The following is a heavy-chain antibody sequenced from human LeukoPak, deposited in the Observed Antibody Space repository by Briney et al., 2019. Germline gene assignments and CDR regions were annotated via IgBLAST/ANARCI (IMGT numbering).Heavy chain of an antibody. CDR2: ISYDGSNK. J-gene: IGHJ4*02. CDR1: GFTFSSYG. D-gene: IGHD4-17*01. Sequence: PGGSLRLSCAASGFTFSSYGMHWVRQAPGKGLEWVAVISYDGSNKYYADSVKGRFTISRDNSKNTLYLQMNSLRAEDTAVYYCATYGHYRYYGDYFDYWGQGTLVTVSS. CDR3: ATYGHYRYYGDYFDY. V-gene: IGHV3-30*03.